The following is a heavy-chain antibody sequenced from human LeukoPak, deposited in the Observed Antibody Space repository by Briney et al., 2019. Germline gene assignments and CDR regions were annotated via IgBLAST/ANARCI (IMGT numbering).Heavy chain of an antibody. D-gene: IGHD6-6*01. CDR1: GFLFSNYW. V-gene: IGHV3-7*01. CDR2: IKPDGTEK. J-gene: IGHJ4*02. CDR3: ARGGNSSWDY. Sequence: GGSLRLSCAASGFLFSNYWMSWVRQAPGKGLEWVANIKPDGTEKYYVDSLKGRFTISRDNAKNSLYLQMNSLRVEDTAVYYCARGGNSSWDYWGQGALVTVSS.